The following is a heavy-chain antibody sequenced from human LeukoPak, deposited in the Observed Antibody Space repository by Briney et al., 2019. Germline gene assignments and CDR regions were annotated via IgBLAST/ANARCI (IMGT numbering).Heavy chain of an antibody. Sequence: SQTLSLTCAISADSVSSDSDTWNWIRQSPSRGLEWLGRTYYRSKWYNDYAASVKSRITINPDTCKNQFSLQFNSVTPEDTAVYYCARGQAASGRLFDYWGQGTLVTVFS. J-gene: IGHJ4*02. V-gene: IGHV6-1*01. CDR3: ARGQAASGRLFDY. CDR1: ADSVSSDSDT. CDR2: TYYRSKWYN. D-gene: IGHD6-13*01.